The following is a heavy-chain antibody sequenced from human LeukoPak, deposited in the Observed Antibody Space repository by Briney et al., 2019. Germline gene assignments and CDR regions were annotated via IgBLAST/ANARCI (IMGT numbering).Heavy chain of an antibody. CDR3: ARDRGSITMIVVAPIALDY. V-gene: IGHV1-2*02. J-gene: IGHJ4*02. CDR1: GYTFTSYD. CDR2: INPNSGGT. Sequence: GASVKVSCKASGYTFTSYDINWVRQATGQGLEWMGWINPNSGGTNYAQKFQGRVTMTRDTSISTAYMELSRLRSDDTAVYYCARDRGSITMIVVAPIALDYWGQGTLVTVSS. D-gene: IGHD3-22*01.